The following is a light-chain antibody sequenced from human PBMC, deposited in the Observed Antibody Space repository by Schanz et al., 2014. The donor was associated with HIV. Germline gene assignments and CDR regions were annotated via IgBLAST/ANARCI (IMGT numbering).Light chain of an antibody. J-gene: IGKJ4*01. V-gene: IGKV3-15*01. CDR1: QSVGSN. Sequence: EVVMTQSPATLSVSPGERATLSCRASQSVGSNLAWYQQKPGQAPRLVIYGASTRATGIPARFSGSGSGTEFTLTISSLQSEDFAVYHCQQYDNWFPLTFGGGTKVEIK. CDR3: QQYDNWFPLT. CDR2: GAS.